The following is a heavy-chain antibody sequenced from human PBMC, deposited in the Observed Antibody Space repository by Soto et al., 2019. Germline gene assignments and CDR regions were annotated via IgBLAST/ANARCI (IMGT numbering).Heavy chain of an antibody. D-gene: IGHD2-8*01. Sequence: QVQLVQSGAEVKKPGASVKVSCEASGYTFTSYAMHWVRQAPGQRREWMGWINAGNGNTKYSQEFQGRVTITMDTSASTAYMELSSLRSEDTAVYFCARNGVVTYHLVYWGLGTLVTVS. V-gene: IGHV1-3*01. CDR3: ARNGVVTYHLVY. CDR2: INAGNGNT. J-gene: IGHJ4*02. CDR1: GYTFTSYA.